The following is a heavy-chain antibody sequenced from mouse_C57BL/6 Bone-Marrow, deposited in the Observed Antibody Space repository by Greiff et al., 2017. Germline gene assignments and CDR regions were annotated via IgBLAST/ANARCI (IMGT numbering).Heavy chain of an antibody. CDR1: GYTFTNYW. V-gene: IGHV1-63*01. CDR3: ARAEIYYEYDWYFDV. D-gene: IGHD2-4*01. CDR2: IYPGGGYT. Sequence: QVQLQQSGAELVRPGTSVKMSCKASGYTFTNYWIGWAKQRPGHGLEWIGDIYPGGGYTNYNEKFKGKATLTADKSSSTAYMQFSSLTSEDSAIYYCARAEIYYEYDWYFDVWGTGTTVTVSS. J-gene: IGHJ1*03.